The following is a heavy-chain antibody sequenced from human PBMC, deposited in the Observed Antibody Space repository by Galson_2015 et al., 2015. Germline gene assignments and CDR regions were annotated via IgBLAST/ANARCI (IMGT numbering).Heavy chain of an antibody. V-gene: IGHV3-23*01. Sequence: SLRLSCAASGFTFSSYAMSWVRQAPGKGLEWVSAISGSGGSTYYADSVKGRFTISRDNSKNTLYLQMNSLRAEDTAVYYCAKQWLRQGAFDIWGQGTMVTVSS. CDR2: ISGSGGST. CDR3: AKQWLRQGAFDI. D-gene: IGHD5-12*01. J-gene: IGHJ3*02. CDR1: GFTFSSYA.